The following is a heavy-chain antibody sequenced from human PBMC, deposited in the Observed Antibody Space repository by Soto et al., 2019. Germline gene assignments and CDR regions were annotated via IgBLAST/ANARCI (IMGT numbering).Heavy chain of an antibody. V-gene: IGHV1-2*04. J-gene: IGHJ6*02. Sequence: ASVKVSCKTSGYTFTGYYMHWVRQAPGQGLEWMGWINPNSGGTNYAQKFQGWVTMTRDTSISTAYMELSSLRSEDTAVYYCAGRAYRGLRRIGMDVWGQGTTVTVSS. CDR1: GYTFTGYY. D-gene: IGHD1-26*01. CDR3: AGRAYRGLRRIGMDV. CDR2: INPNSGGT.